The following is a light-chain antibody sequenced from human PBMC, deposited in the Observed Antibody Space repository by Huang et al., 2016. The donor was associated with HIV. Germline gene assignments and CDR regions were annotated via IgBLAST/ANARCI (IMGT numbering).Light chain of an antibody. J-gene: IGKJ4*01. V-gene: IGKV3D-11*02. Sequence: EIVLTQSPATLSLSPGEQATLSCRASQSVGSVAWYQQKPGQAPRLLIYDVANRATGIPARFSGGGAGTDFTLTSSSLEPEDFSVYYCQQRSNWHPLSFGGGTKVEIK. CDR1: QSVGSV. CDR2: DVA. CDR3: QQRSNWHPLS.